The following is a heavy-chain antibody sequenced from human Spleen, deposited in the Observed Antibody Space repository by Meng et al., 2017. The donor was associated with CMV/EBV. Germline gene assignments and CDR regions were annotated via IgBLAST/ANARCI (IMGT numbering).Heavy chain of an antibody. CDR3: AREYSSSWYRYYYYGMDV. J-gene: IGHJ6*02. Sequence: SETLSLTCTVSGGSISSGDYYWSWIRQPPGKGLEWIGSIYHSGSTYYNPSLKSRVTISVDTSKNQFSLKLSSVTAADTAVYYCAREYSSSWYRYYYYGMDVWGQGTTVTVSS. CDR1: GGSISSGDYY. D-gene: IGHD6-13*01. V-gene: IGHV4-39*07. CDR2: IYHSGST.